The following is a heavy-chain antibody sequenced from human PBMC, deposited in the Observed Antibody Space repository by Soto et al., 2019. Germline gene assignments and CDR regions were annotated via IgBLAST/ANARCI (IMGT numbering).Heavy chain of an antibody. Sequence: SQTLSPTCAISGDSVSSNSAAWNWIRQSPSRGLEWLGRTYYKSKWNNNYAASVKSRITITPDTSKNQFSLQLKSVTPEDTAMYYCAKGDQAFDIWGQGTMVTVSS. CDR1: GDSVSSNSAA. CDR3: AKGDQAFDI. V-gene: IGHV6-1*01. J-gene: IGHJ3*02. CDR2: TYYKSKWNN.